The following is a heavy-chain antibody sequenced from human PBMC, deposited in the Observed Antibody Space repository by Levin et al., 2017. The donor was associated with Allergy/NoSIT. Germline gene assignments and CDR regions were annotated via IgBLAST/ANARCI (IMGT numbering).Heavy chain of an antibody. CDR3: AKALNSSWLSYFYAMDV. CDR1: GFTFNNYG. J-gene: IGHJ6*02. Sequence: PGGSLRLSCAASGFTFNNYGLHWVRQAPGKGLEWVAVISYDGSNKYYADSVKGRFTISRDNSKNTMYVQMDSLRAEDTAVYYCAKALNSSWLSYFYAMDVWGQGTTVTVSS. CDR2: ISYDGSNK. V-gene: IGHV3-30*18. D-gene: IGHD6-13*01.